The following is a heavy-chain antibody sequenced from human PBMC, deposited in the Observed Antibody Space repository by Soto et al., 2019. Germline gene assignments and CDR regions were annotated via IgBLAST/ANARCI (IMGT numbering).Heavy chain of an antibody. CDR3: ASEAPMDV. Sequence: DVQLVETGGELIQPGGSLRLSCAASGFTVSSKYMSWVRQAPGKGLEWVSVIWSAGLIYYADSVRGRFTISRDISKNILYLEITSLKADDTAVDYCASEAPMDVWGQGTTVTVSS. V-gene: IGHV3-53*02. CDR2: IWSAGLI. J-gene: IGHJ6*02. CDR1: GFTVSSKY.